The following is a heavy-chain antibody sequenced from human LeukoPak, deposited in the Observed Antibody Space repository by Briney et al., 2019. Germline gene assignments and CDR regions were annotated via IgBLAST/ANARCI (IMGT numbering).Heavy chain of an antibody. V-gene: IGHV4-4*07. D-gene: IGHD3-10*01. CDR2: IFTSGIT. Sequence: SSETLSLTCTVSGGSISIYYWNWIRQPAGKGLEWIGRIFTSGITNYNPPLKSRVTMSVDTSKNQFPLNLSSVTAADTAVYYCARESSGTYHNPLGYMDVWGKGTTVTVSS. CDR3: ARESSGTYHNPLGYMDV. J-gene: IGHJ6*03. CDR1: GGSISIYY.